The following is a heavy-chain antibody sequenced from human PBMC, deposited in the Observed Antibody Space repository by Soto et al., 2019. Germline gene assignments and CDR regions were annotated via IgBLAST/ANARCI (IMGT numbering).Heavy chain of an antibody. J-gene: IGHJ4*02. CDR3: AKDRRAGGNSAFYFDF. CDR2: ISATGGGT. V-gene: IGHV3-23*01. D-gene: IGHD3-16*01. CDR1: VFKFSNYA. Sequence: RRLSCAASVFKFSNYAMSWVRQAPGKGLEWVSLISATGGGTYYADSVKGRFTISRDNSHNTLYLQVHSLTAEDTAVYYCAKDRRAGGNSAFYFDFWGQGAQVTVSS.